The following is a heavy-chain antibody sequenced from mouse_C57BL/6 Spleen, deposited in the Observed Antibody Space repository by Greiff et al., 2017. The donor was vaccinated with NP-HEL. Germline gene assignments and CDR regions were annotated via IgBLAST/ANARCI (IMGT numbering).Heavy chain of an antibody. J-gene: IGHJ4*01. CDR1: GYTFTSYW. CDR3: ARWWDDAMDY. D-gene: IGHD1-1*02. Sequence: QVQLQQPGAELVKPGASVKLSCKASGYTFTSYWMHWVKQRPGQGLEWIGMIHPNSGSTNYNEKFKSKATLTVDKSSSTAYMQLSSLTSEDAAVYCCARWWDDAMDYWGQGTSVTVSS. CDR2: IHPNSGST. V-gene: IGHV1-64*01.